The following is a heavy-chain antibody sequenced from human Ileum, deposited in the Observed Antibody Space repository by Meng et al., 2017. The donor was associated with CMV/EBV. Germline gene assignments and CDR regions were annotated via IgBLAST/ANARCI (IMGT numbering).Heavy chain of an antibody. CDR3: ARGDRSVTGTLDY. V-gene: IGHV4-61*02. Sequence: QVQLQESGPGLVKSSQTLSLTCTVSGGSVSSSNYFWNWIRQPAGKGLEWIGRVYASGTTNYNPSLESRVTISVDSSKNQFSLNLSSVTAADTAVYYCARGDRSVTGTLDYWGQGTLVTVSS. D-gene: IGHD6-19*01. CDR2: VYASGTT. J-gene: IGHJ4*02. CDR1: GGSVSSSNYF.